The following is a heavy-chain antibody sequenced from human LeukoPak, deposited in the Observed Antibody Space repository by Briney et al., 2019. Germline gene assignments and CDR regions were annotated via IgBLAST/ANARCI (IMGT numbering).Heavy chain of an antibody. CDR3: ARVRARYSSSYARGFDP. V-gene: IGHV1-8*01. CDR2: MNPNSGNT. Sequence: ASVKVSCKASGYTFTSYDINWVRQATGQGLEWMGWMNPNSGNTGYAQKFQGRVTMTRNTSISTAYMALSSLRSEDTAVYYCARVRARYSSSYARGFDPWGQGTLVTVSS. CDR1: GYTFTSYD. J-gene: IGHJ5*02. D-gene: IGHD6-13*01.